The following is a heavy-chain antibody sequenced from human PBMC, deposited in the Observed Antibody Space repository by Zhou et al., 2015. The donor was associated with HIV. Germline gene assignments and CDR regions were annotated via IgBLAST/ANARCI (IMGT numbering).Heavy chain of an antibody. Sequence: QVQLVESGGGVVQPGRSLRLSCAASELTLKFNAMHWVRQGAAKGLEWVARLSFDGKTSKYADSVKGRFSVSRDDSNNTLHLQMDSLRLEDTAVYYCAREVGLGYFDYWGQGIQVTVSS. D-gene: IGHD1-26*01. J-gene: IGHJ4*02. CDR1: ELTLKFNA. CDR2: LSFDGKTS. V-gene: IGHV3-30*19. CDR3: AREVGLGYFDY.